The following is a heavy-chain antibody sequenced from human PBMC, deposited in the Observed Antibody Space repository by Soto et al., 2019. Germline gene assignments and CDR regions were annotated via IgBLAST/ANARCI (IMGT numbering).Heavy chain of an antibody. CDR1: GASSTVGGYC. CDR2: INHLETT. D-gene: IGHD1-26*01. Sequence: SLTCTVSGASSTVGGYCWSWIRQTPGKGLEWIGYINHLETTFYNPSFESRLTLSIDRAKNQFSLKLHSMSAADRAVYFCARGGGSDSFDYWGQGILVTVSS. J-gene: IGHJ4*02. V-gene: IGHV4-30-2*01. CDR3: ARGGGSDSFDY.